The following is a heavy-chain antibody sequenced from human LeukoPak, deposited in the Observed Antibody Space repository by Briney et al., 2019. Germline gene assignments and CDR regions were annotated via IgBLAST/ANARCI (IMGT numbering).Heavy chain of an antibody. V-gene: IGHV3-15*01. Sequence: GGSLRLSCATSGFTFNSAWLTWVRQAPGKGLEWVGRIKSNADGGTVDYVAPVRGRFTISRDDSKNTLYLQMNSLKIEDTAMYYCTTYGSGGPWFDAWGQGTLVTVSS. J-gene: IGHJ5*02. D-gene: IGHD6-25*01. CDR2: IKSNADGGTV. CDR1: GFTFNSAW. CDR3: TTYGSGGPWFDA.